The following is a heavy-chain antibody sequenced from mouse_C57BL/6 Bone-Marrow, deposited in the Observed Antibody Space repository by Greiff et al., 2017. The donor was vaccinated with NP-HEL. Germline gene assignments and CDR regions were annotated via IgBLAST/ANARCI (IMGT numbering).Heavy chain of an antibody. J-gene: IGHJ2*01. CDR3: AREASYYDSLDY. CDR1: GYTFTSYW. Sequence: QVQLKQPGAELVKPGASVKMSCKASGYTFTSYWITWVRQRPGQGLEWIGDIYPGSGSTNYNEKFKSKATLTVDTSSSTAYMQLSSLTSEDSAVYYCAREASYYDSLDYWGQGTTLTVSS. V-gene: IGHV1-55*01. CDR2: IYPGSGST. D-gene: IGHD2-4*01.